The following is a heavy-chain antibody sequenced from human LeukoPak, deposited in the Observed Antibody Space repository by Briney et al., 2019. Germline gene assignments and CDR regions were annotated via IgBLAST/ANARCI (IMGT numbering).Heavy chain of an antibody. J-gene: IGHJ4*02. CDR1: AFTFSSYS. Sequence: GGSLRLSCAASAFTFSSYSMNWVRQAPGKGLEWVSYISSSSGSIFYTDSVKGRFTISRDNAKNSLYLQMNSLRAEDTAVYYCARDLGYSRSLDYWGRGTLVTVSS. CDR2: ISSSSGSI. V-gene: IGHV3-48*04. CDR3: ARDLGYSRSLDY. D-gene: IGHD6-13*01.